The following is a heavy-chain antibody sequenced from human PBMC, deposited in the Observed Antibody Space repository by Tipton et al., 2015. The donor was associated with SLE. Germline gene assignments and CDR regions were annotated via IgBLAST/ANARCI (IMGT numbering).Heavy chain of an antibody. D-gene: IGHD1-14*01. CDR2: IYYSGST. CDR3: AAQPVAGLWYFDL. J-gene: IGHJ2*01. CDR1: GGSISSYY. V-gene: IGHV4-59*01. Sequence: GLVKPSETPSLTCTVSGGSISSYYWGWIRQPPGKGLEWIGYIYYSGSTNYNPSLKSRVTISVDTSKNQFSLKLSSVTAADTAVYYCAAQPVAGLWYFDLWGRGTLVTVSS.